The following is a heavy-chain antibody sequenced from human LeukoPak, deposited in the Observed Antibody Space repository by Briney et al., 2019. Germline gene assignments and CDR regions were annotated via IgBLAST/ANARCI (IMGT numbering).Heavy chain of an antibody. D-gene: IGHD3-3*01. CDR2: IKQDGSEK. CDR1: GFTFSSYW. J-gene: IGHJ4*02. CDR3: AGGRVGWSGYYPFDY. V-gene: IGHV3-7*01. Sequence: GGSLRLSCAASGFTFSSYWMSWVRQAPGKGLEWVANIKQDGSEKYYVDSVKGRFTISRDNAKNSLYLQMNSLRAEDTAVYYCAGGRVGWSGYYPFDYWGQGTLVTVSS.